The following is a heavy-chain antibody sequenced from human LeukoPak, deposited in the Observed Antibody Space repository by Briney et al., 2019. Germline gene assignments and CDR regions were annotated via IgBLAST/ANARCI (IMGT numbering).Heavy chain of an antibody. Sequence: SETLSLTCTVSGGSVDAYYWSWIRQPPGKGLEWIGYIYYSGSTNYNPSLKSRVTISVDTSKNQFSLKLSSVTAADTAVYYCAREQRGKYYYDSSGYYYFDYWGQGTLVTVSS. J-gene: IGHJ4*02. CDR2: IYYSGST. D-gene: IGHD3-22*01. CDR3: AREQRGKYYYDSSGYYYFDY. V-gene: IGHV4-59*02. CDR1: GGSVDAYY.